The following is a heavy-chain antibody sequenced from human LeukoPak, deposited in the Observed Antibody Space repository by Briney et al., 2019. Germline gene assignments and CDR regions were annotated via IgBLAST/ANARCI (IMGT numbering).Heavy chain of an antibody. V-gene: IGHV3-48*01. Sequence: GGSLRLSCAASGFTFSSYEMNWVRQAPGKGLEWVSYISSSSSTIYYADSVKGRFTISRDNAKNSLYLQMNSLRAEDTAVYYCARDYGGNTQYYFDYWGQGTLVTVSS. J-gene: IGHJ4*02. CDR2: ISSSSSTI. CDR3: ARDYGGNTQYYFDY. CDR1: GFTFSSYE. D-gene: IGHD4-23*01.